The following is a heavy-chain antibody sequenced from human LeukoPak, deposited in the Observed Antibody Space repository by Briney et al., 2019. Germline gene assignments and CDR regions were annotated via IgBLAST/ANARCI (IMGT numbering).Heavy chain of an antibody. J-gene: IGHJ4*02. CDR3: ARGRSPISSSWRTFDY. V-gene: IGHV1-8*03. Sequence: ASVKVSCKASGYTFTSYDINWVRQATGLGLEWMGWMNPNSGNTGYAQKFQGRVTITRNTSISIDYMELSSLRSEDTAVYYCARGRSPISSSWRTFDYWGQGTLVTVSS. CDR1: GYTFTSYD. CDR2: MNPNSGNT. D-gene: IGHD6-13*01.